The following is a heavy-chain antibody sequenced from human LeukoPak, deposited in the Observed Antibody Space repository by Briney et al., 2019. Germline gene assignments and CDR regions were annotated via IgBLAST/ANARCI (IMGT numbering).Heavy chain of an antibody. CDR2: IYYSGST. V-gene: IGHV4-59*08. CDR1: GGSISSYY. D-gene: IGHD1-26*01. CDR3: ARGFGGSYHLYYFDY. J-gene: IGHJ4*02. Sequence: SETLSLTCTVSGGSISSYYWSWIRQPPGKGLEWIGYIYYSGSTNYNPSLKSRVTISVDTSKNQFSLKLSSVTAADTAVYYCARGFGGSYHLYYFDYWGQGTLVTVSS.